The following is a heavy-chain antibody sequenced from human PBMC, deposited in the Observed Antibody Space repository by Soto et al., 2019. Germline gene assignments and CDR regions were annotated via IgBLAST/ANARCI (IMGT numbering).Heavy chain of an antibody. CDR1: GYSIISSYY. CDR2: IYYSGST. D-gene: IGHD4-17*01. V-gene: IGHV4-59*01. CDR3: ARGYYGGEDY. Sequence: SETLSLTCTVSGYSIISSYYWSWIRQPPGKGLEWIGYIYYSGSTNYNPSLKSRVTISVDTSKNQFSLKLSSVTAADTAVYYCARGYYGGEDYWGQGTLVTVSS. J-gene: IGHJ4*02.